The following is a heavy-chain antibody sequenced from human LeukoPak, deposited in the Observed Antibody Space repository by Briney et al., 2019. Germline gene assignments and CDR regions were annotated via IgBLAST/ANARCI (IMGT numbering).Heavy chain of an antibody. Sequence: SETLSLTCTVSGGSISSYYWSWIRQPPGKGLEWIGYIYYSGSTNYNPSLKSRVTISVDTSKNQFSLKLSSVTAADTAVYYCARTRTTGGHFYGMDVWGQGTTVTISS. CDR2: IYYSGST. CDR1: GGSISSYY. J-gene: IGHJ6*02. D-gene: IGHD4-17*01. V-gene: IGHV4-59*01. CDR3: ARTRTTGGHFYGMDV.